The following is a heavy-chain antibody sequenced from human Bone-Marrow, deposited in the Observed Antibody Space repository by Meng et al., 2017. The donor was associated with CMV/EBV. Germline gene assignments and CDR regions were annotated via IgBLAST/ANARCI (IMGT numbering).Heavy chain of an antibody. Sequence: SVKVSCKASGGTFSSYTISWVRQAPGQGLEWMGRIIPILGIANYAQKFQGRVTITADKSTSTAYMELSSLRSEDTAVYYCARRYSSSSEFDPWVQGTLVTVSS. J-gene: IGHJ5*02. D-gene: IGHD6-6*01. CDR2: IIPILGIA. V-gene: IGHV1-69*02. CDR3: ARRYSSSSEFDP. CDR1: GGTFSSYT.